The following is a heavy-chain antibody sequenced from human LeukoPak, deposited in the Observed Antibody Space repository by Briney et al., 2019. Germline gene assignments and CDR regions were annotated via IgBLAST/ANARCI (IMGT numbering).Heavy chain of an antibody. V-gene: IGHV1-2*02. Sequence: VASEKVSCKASGDTFTGYYMHWVRQAPGQGLEWMGWINPNSGGTNYAQKFQGRVTMTRDTSINTAYMELSRLRSDDTAVYYCARIKYYYDSSGYYSYFDYWGQGTLVTVSS. D-gene: IGHD3-22*01. CDR1: GDTFTGYY. CDR2: INPNSGGT. CDR3: ARIKYYYDSSGYYSYFDY. J-gene: IGHJ4*02.